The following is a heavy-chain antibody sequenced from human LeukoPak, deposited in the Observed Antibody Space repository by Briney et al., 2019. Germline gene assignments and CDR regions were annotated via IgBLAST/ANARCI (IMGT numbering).Heavy chain of an antibody. V-gene: IGHV3-53*01. D-gene: IGHD3-16*01. Sequence: GGSLRLSCAASDFSVSTNYMSWVRQAPGKGLEWLSLIYSGGSTYYADSVKGRFTISRDNSKNTLYLQMNSLRAEDTAVYYCARGPFEQYFDYWGQGTLVTVSS. CDR3: ARGPFEQYFDY. CDR1: DFSVSTNY. CDR2: IYSGGST. J-gene: IGHJ4*02.